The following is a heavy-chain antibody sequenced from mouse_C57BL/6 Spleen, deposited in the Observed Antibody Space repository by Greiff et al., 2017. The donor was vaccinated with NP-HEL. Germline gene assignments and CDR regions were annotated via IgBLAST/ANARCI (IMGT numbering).Heavy chain of an antibody. CDR3: ARPPYYGSSWYFDV. D-gene: IGHD1-1*01. V-gene: IGHV5-17*01. CDR1: GFTFSDYG. Sequence: EVQRVESGGGLVKPGGSLKLSCAASGFTFSDYGMHWVRQAPEKGLEWVAYISSGSSTIYYADTVKGRFTISRDNAKNTLFLQMTSLRSEDTAMYYCARPPYYGSSWYFDVWGTGTTVTVSS. CDR2: ISSGSSTI. J-gene: IGHJ1*03.